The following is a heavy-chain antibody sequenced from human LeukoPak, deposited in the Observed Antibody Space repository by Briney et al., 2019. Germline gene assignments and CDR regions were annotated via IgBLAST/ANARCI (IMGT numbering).Heavy chain of an antibody. J-gene: IGHJ4*02. CDR2: ISGSGGST. Sequence: GGSLRLSCAASGFTFSSYAMSWVRQAPGKGLEWVSGISGSGGSTYYADSVKGRFTISRDNPKNTLYLQMNSVRAEDTAVYYCAKGRIGADGIDYWGQGTLVTVSS. V-gene: IGHV3-23*01. CDR3: AKGRIGADGIDY. D-gene: IGHD6-13*01. CDR1: GFTFSSYA.